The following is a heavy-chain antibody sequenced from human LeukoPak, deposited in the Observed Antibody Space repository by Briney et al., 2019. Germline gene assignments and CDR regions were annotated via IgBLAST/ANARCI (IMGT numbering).Heavy chain of an antibody. CDR2: IKTDNSGT. V-gene: IGHV3-74*01. J-gene: IGHJ6*03. D-gene: IGHD1-1*01. CDR3: ARDLGTDYYYMDV. Sequence: GGSLRLSCAASGFIFGNYWMHWVRHAPGNGLVWVAHIKTDNSGTSYADSVKGRFTISRDNVKKSLFLQMNSLGVEDTAVYYCARDLGTDYYYMDVWGKGTTVTVSS. CDR1: GFIFGNYW.